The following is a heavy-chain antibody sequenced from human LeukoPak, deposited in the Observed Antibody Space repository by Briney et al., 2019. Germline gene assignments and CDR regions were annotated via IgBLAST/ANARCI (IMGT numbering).Heavy chain of an antibody. Sequence: PSETLSLTCTVSGGSINSSTYYWGWIRQPPGKGLEWIGSIYYSGTTYYNPSLKSRVTISVGTSKNQFSLKLSSVTAADMAVYYCARLAVAGRLIYWGQGTLVTVSS. CDR1: GGSINSSTYY. CDR3: ARLAVAGRLIY. CDR2: IYYSGTT. D-gene: IGHD6-19*01. J-gene: IGHJ4*02. V-gene: IGHV4-39*07.